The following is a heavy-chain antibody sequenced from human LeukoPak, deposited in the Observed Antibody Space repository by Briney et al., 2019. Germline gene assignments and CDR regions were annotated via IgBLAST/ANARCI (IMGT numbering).Heavy chain of an antibody. V-gene: IGHV3-21*01. CDR2: ISDNSVYI. J-gene: IGHJ1*01. Sequence: PGGSLRLSCAASGSTFSSYSMNWVRQAPGKGLEWVSSISDNSVYIYSADSVKGRFATSRDNAKNSLYLQMNSLRAEDTAVYYCTTPAAGPRAEYSQHWGQGTLVTVSS. CDR3: TTPAAGPRAEYSQH. CDR1: GSTFSSYS. D-gene: IGHD6-13*01.